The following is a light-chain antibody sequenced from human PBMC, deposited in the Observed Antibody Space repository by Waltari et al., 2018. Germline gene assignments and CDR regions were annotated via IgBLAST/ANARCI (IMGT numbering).Light chain of an antibody. V-gene: IGKV3-11*01. CDR2: DAS. Sequence: DIVLTQSPATLSLSLGDRATLSCRASQSVSRYLAWYQQKPGQAPRLLIYDASDRATGIPARFSGSGSGTDFTLTINSLEPEDFAVYYCQQRSDWLYTFGQGTKVEIK. J-gene: IGKJ2*01. CDR1: QSVSRY. CDR3: QQRSDWLYT.